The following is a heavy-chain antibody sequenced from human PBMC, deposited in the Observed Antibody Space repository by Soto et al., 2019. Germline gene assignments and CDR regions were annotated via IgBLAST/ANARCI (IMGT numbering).Heavy chain of an antibody. CDR2: IRGSGAST. V-gene: IGHV3-23*01. J-gene: IGHJ6*03. D-gene: IGHD6-19*01. Sequence: PGVSCRISYGASGFTFSILAMRWGRQAPGQRLVWLSAIRGSGASTYYADPLKGRFTISRDKTTFTLSLQMDSLRAEDTALGDGAKGCSSGWGPWGKG. CDR3: AKGCSSGWGP. CDR1: GFTFSILA.